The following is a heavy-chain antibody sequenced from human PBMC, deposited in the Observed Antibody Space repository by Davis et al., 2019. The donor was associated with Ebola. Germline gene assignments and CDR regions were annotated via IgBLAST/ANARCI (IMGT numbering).Heavy chain of an antibody. CDR2: INHSGST. J-gene: IGHJ1*01. V-gene: IGHV4-34*01. CDR1: GGSFSGYY. D-gene: IGHD1-26*01. CDR3: ASPKKWERRHFQH. Sequence: GSLRLSCAVYGGSFSGYYWSWIRQPPGKRLEWIGEINHSGSTNYNPSLKSRVTISVDTSKNQFSLKLSSVTAADTAVYYCASPKKWERRHFQHWGQGTLVTVSS.